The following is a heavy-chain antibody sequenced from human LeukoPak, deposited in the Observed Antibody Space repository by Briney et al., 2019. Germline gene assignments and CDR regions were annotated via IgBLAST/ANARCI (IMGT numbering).Heavy chain of an antibody. J-gene: IGHJ4*02. CDR3: ARDNGYCSGGSCYLLDY. D-gene: IGHD2-15*01. CDR1: GGTFSSYA. CDR2: IIPIFGTA. V-gene: IGHV1-69*05. Sequence: ASVKVSCKASGGTFSSYAISWVRQAPGQGPEWMGGIIPIFGTANYAQKFQGRVTITTDESTSTAYMELSSLRSEDTAVYYCARDNGYCSGGSCYLLDYWGQGTLVTVSS.